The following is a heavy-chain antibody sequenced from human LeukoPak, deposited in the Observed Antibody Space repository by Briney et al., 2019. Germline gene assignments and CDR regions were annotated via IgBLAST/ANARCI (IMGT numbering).Heavy chain of an antibody. CDR2: MNPNSGST. Sequence: GASVKVSCKASGYTFTSYDINWVRQATGQGLEWMGWMNPNSGSTSYAQKFQGRVTMTRDTSTSTVYMELSSLRSEDTAVYYCARDTEKYCGGDCYSPPVGDWGQGTLVTVSS. V-gene: IGHV1-8*01. CDR1: GYTFTSYD. CDR3: ARDTEKYCGGDCYSPPVGD. D-gene: IGHD2-21*02. J-gene: IGHJ4*02.